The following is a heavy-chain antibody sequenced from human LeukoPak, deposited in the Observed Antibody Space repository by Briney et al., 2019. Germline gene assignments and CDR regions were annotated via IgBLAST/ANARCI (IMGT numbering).Heavy chain of an antibody. Sequence: ASVKVSCKASGYTFTGYYMHWVRQAPGQGLEWMGWINPNRGGTNYAQKFQGRVTMTRDTSISTAYMELSRLRSDDTAVYYCAREHSKGYSSSWFQNYNWFDPWGQGTLVTVSS. CDR1: GYTFTGYY. V-gene: IGHV1-2*02. D-gene: IGHD6-13*01. CDR2: INPNRGGT. CDR3: AREHSKGYSSSWFQNYNWFDP. J-gene: IGHJ5*02.